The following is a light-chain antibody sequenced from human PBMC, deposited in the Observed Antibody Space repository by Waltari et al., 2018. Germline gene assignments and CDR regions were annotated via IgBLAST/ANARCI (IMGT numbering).Light chain of an antibody. CDR3: LQHNSFPHT. CDR1: QDIRNE. Sequence: DIQMTQSPSSLPASVGDRVNITCRASQDIRNELAWYQQKPGKAPKRLIYASSSVQYGVPSRFSGRGSGTEFTLAIGGLQPEDFATYFCLQHNSFPHTFGQGTYLEI. CDR2: ASS. J-gene: IGKJ2*01. V-gene: IGKV1-17*01.